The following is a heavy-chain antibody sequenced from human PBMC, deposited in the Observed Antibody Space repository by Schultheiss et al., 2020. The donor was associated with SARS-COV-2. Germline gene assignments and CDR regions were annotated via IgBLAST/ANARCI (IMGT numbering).Heavy chain of an antibody. CDR2: IGTAGDP. J-gene: IGHJ6*02. D-gene: IGHD4-17*01. V-gene: IGHV3-13*05. CDR1: GFTFSSYD. Sequence: GGSLRLSCAASGFTFSSYDMHWVRQATGKGLEWVSAIGTAGDPYYADSVKGRFTISRDNSKNTLYLQMNSLRAEDTAVYYCAKAEYGDYVNYYYYYGMDVWGQGTTVTVSS. CDR3: AKAEYGDYVNYYYYYGMDV.